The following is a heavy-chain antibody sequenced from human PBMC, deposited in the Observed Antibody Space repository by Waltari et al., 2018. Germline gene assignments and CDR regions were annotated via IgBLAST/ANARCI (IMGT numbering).Heavy chain of an antibody. CDR3: ARQHPRSWNYATFDY. CDR2: IKHSGST. J-gene: IGHJ4*02. CDR1: GGSFSGYY. D-gene: IGHD1-7*01. Sequence: QVQLQQWGAGLLKPSETLSLTCAVYGGSFSGYYWGWIRQPPGKGLGWIGEIKHSGSTNDNPPLKSRVTISVDTSKNQFSLKLSSVTAADTAVYYWARQHPRSWNYATFDYWGQGTLVTVSS. V-gene: IGHV4-34*01.